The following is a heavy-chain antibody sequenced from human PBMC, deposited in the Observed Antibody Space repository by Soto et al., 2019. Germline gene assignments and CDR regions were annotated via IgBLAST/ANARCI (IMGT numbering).Heavy chain of an antibody. J-gene: IGHJ5*02. CDR1: GYTFTGYY. CDR3: AMSASRSSQFFYP. CDR2: INPNSGGT. Sequence: QVQLVQSGAEVKKPGASVKVSCKASGYTFTGYYMHWERQAPGQGLEWMGWINPNSGGTNYAQKFQGWVTLTRDTFSSTAYRALFRLRSDDTAVYYCAMSASRSSQFFYPWGQGNLVTVFS. V-gene: IGHV1-2*04. D-gene: IGHD6-6*01.